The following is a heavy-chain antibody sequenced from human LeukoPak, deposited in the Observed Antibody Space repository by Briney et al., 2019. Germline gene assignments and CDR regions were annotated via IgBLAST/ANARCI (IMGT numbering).Heavy chain of an antibody. Sequence: SETLSLTCTVSGGSISSSSYYWGWIRQPPGKGLEWIGSIYYSRSTYYNPSLKSRVTISVDTSKNQFSLKLSSVTAADTAVYYCARDYIVGAPYYFDYWGQGTLVTVSS. D-gene: IGHD1-26*01. CDR1: GGSISSSSYY. V-gene: IGHV4-39*07. CDR2: IYYSRST. J-gene: IGHJ4*02. CDR3: ARDYIVGAPYYFDY.